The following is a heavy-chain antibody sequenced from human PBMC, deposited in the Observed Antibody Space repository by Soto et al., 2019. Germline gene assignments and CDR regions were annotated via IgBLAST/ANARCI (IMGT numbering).Heavy chain of an antibody. V-gene: IGHV3-23*01. D-gene: IGHD3-22*01. Sequence: GGSLRLSCAASGFTFSSYAMSWVRQAPGKGLEWVSAISGSGGSTYYADSVKGRFTISRDNSKNTLYLQMNSLRAEDTAVYYCARVRCGYYPLGLDYWGQGTLVTVSS. J-gene: IGHJ4*02. CDR2: ISGSGGST. CDR1: GFTFSSYA. CDR3: ARVRCGYYPLGLDY.